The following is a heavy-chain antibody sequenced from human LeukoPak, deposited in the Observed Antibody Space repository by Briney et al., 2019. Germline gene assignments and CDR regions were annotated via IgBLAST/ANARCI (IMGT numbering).Heavy chain of an antibody. CDR3: ARDKGFVPDS. V-gene: IGHV3-33*01. J-gene: IGHJ4*02. CDR1: GFTFSNYG. Sequence: PGGSLRLSCAASGFTFSNYGMHWVRQAPGKGLEWVAVIWYDGSNKYYADSVKGRFTISRDDSKNALFLQMNSLRAEDTALYYCARDKGFVPDSWGQGTLVTVSS. CDR2: IWYDGSNK.